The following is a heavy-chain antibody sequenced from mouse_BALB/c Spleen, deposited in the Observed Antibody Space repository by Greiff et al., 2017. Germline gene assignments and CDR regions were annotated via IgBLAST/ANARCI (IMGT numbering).Heavy chain of an antibody. CDR2: ISNLAYSI. D-gene: IGHD4-1*01. CDR1: GFTFSDYG. Sequence: EVKLVESGGGLVQPGGSRKLSCAASGFTFSDYGMAWVRQAPGKGPEWVAFISNLAYSIYYADTVTGRFTISRENAKNTLYLEMSSLRSEDTAMYYCARLTGTEWYFDVWGAGTTVTVSS. CDR3: ARLTGTEWYFDV. V-gene: IGHV5-15*02. J-gene: IGHJ1*01.